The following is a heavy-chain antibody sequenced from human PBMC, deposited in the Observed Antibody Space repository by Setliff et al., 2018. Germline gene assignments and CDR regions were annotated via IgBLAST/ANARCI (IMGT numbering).Heavy chain of an antibody. J-gene: IGHJ3*01. CDR1: GYAFTDNY. CDR3: ARSDHLVVDGFDV. V-gene: IGHV1-2*04. D-gene: IGHD3-16*01. Sequence: GASVKVSCKTSGYAFTDNYIHWVRQAPGQGLEWMGWINPKTGGTNLAQKFQGWVSMTRDTSITTAYMELSRLTSDDMAVYFRARSDHLVVDGFDVWGQGTMVTVSS. CDR2: INPKTGGT.